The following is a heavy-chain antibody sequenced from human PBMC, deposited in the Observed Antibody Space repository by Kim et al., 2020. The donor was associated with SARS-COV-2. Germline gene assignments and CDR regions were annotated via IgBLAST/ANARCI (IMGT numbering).Heavy chain of an antibody. CDR2: INHSGST. CDR3: ARGKAAADHFDY. CDR1: GGSFSGYY. J-gene: IGHJ4*02. D-gene: IGHD6-13*01. V-gene: IGHV4-34*01. Sequence: SETLSLTCAVYGGSFSGYYWSWIRQPPGKGLEWIGEINHSGSTNYNPSLKSRVTISVDTSKNQFSLKLSSVTAADTAVYYCARGKAAADHFDYWGQGTLVTVSS.